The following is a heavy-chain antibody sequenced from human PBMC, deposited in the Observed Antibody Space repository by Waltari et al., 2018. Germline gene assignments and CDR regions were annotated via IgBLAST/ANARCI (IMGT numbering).Heavy chain of an antibody. CDR3: ARGRDYYDSSPTFDY. Sequence: QVQLQESGPGLVKPSETLSLTCTVSGGSISSYYWSWIRQPPGKGLEWIGYIYYSGSTNYNPALKSRVTISVDTSKNQFALKLSSVTAADTAVYYCARGRDYYDSSPTFDYWGQGTLVTVSS. CDR1: GGSISSYY. D-gene: IGHD3-22*01. CDR2: IYYSGST. J-gene: IGHJ4*02. V-gene: IGHV4-59*01.